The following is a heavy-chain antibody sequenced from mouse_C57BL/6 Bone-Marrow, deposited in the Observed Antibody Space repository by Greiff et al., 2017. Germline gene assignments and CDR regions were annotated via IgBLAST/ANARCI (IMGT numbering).Heavy chain of an antibody. Sequence: VQLQQPGAELVMPGASVKLSCKASGYTFTSYWMHWVKQRPGQGLEWIGEIDPYDSYTNYNQKFKGKSTLTVDKSSSTAYMQLSSLTSEDSAVYDCAREGGYDYDVTWFAYWGQGTLVTVSA. CDR3: AREGGYDYDVTWFAY. CDR1: GYTFTSYW. D-gene: IGHD2-4*01. CDR2: IDPYDSYT. J-gene: IGHJ3*01. V-gene: IGHV1-69*01.